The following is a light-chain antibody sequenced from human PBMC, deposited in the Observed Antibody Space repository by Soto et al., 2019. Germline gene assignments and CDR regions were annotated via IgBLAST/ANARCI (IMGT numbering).Light chain of an antibody. V-gene: IGKV3-11*01. CDR3: QQRSNWPPVT. Sequence: EIVLTQSPATLSLSPGERATLSCRASQRVKNYLAWYQQKPGQAPRLLIYDASNRATGIPARFSGSGSGTDFTLTISSLEPEDSAVYYCQQRSNWPPVTFGGGTKVEIK. CDR1: QRVKNY. CDR2: DAS. J-gene: IGKJ4*01.